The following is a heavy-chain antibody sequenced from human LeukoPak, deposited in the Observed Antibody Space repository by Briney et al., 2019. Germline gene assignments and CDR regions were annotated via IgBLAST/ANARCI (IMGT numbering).Heavy chain of an antibody. CDR2: IYPADSDT. V-gene: IGHV5-51*01. CDR1: GYRFTSYW. Sequence: GESLKISCKGSGYRFTSYWIGWVRQMPGKGLEWMGIIYPADSDTRYSPSFQGQVTISADKSISTAYLQWSSLKASDSAMYYCASFVYCGGDCSNWFDPWGQGTLVTVSS. CDR3: ASFVYCGGDCSNWFDP. D-gene: IGHD2-21*02. J-gene: IGHJ5*02.